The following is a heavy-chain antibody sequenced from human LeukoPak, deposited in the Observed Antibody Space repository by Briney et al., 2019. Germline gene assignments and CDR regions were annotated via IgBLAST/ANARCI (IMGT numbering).Heavy chain of an antibody. CDR2: ISYDGSNK. D-gene: IGHD2-2*01. V-gene: IGHV3-30-3*01. Sequence: PGGSLRLSCAASGFTFSSYAMHWVRQAPGKRLEWVAVISYDGSNKYYADSVKGRFTISRDNSKNTLYLQMNTLRAEDTAVYYCATRLCSIAACRASSYKCMDVWGKGTTVTVSS. J-gene: IGHJ6*04. CDR3: ATRLCSIAACRASSYKCMDV. CDR1: GFTFSSYA.